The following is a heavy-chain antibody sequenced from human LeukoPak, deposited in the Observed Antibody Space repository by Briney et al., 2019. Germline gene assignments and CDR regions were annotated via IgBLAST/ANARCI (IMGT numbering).Heavy chain of an antibody. CDR2: INPNSGGT. CDR1: GYTFTGYY. CDR3: ARVSGTGYSSGWYPY. Sequence: ASVKVSCKASGYTFTGYYMHWVGQAPGQGLEWMGWINPNSGGTNYAQKFQGRVTMTRDTSISTAYMELSRLRSDDTAVYYCARVSGTGYSSGWYPYWGQGTLVTVSS. D-gene: IGHD6-19*01. V-gene: IGHV1-2*02. J-gene: IGHJ4*02.